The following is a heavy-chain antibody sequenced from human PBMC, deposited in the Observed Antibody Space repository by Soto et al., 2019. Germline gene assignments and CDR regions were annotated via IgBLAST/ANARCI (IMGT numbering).Heavy chain of an antibody. CDR2: ISHDGSNK. J-gene: IGHJ4*02. D-gene: IGHD2-15*01. Sequence: HPGGSLRLSCAGSGFTFSNYGLHWVRQTPGKGLEWVAFISHDGSNKYYADSVKGRFTISRDSSKSTLYLQMDSLRVEDTAVYYCAKDGAPRYCSGRSCHPAGAYWGQGTLVTVSS. CDR1: GFTFSNYG. V-gene: IGHV3-30*18. CDR3: AKDGAPRYCSGRSCHPAGAY.